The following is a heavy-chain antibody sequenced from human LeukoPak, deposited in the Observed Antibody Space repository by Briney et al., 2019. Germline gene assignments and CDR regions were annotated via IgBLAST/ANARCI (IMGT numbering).Heavy chain of an antibody. J-gene: IGHJ4*02. CDR2: IPYDGSNK. Sequence: GGSLRLSCAASGFTFSSYAMHWVRQAPGKGLEWVAVIPYDGSNKYYADSVKGRFTISRDNSKNTLYLQMNSLRAEDTAVYYCARDRALAVAGSGQFDYWGQGTLVTVSS. D-gene: IGHD6-19*01. V-gene: IGHV3-30-3*01. CDR3: ARDRALAVAGSGQFDY. CDR1: GFTFSSYA.